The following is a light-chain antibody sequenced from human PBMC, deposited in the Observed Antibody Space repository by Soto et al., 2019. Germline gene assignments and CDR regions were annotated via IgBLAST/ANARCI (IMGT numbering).Light chain of an antibody. CDR2: DNN. CDR3: GTWDTSLSDVV. V-gene: IGLV1-51*01. Sequence: QSVLTQPPSVSAAPGQKVTISCSGSSSNIGNNYVSWYQHLPGTAPKLLIYDNNERPSGIPDRFSGSKSGTSATLGITGLQAGDEADYYCGTWDTSLSDVVFGGGTKVT. J-gene: IGLJ2*01. CDR1: SSNIGNNY.